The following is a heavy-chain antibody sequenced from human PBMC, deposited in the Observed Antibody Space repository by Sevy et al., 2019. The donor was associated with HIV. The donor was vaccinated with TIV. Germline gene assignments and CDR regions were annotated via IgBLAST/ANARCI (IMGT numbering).Heavy chain of an antibody. D-gene: IGHD1-20*01. CDR2: ISGSGGST. CDR3: AKDGYKPSVGDENYYYYYMDV. J-gene: IGHJ6*03. Sequence: GGSLRLSCAASGFTFSSYAMSWVRQAPGKGLEWVSAISGSGGSTYYADSVEGRFTISRDNSKNTRYLQMNSLRAEDTAVYYCAKDGYKPSVGDENYYYYYMDVWGKGTTVTVSS. CDR1: GFTFSSYA. V-gene: IGHV3-23*01.